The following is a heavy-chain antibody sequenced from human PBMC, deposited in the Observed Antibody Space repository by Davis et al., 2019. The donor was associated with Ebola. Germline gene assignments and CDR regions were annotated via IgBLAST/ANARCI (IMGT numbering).Heavy chain of an antibody. CDR2: ISYDGSNK. CDR3: ARGTYVREWGMDV. CDR1: GFTFSDYY. V-gene: IGHV3-30-3*01. Sequence: GESLKISCAASGFTFSDYYMNWVRQAPGKGLEWVAVISYDGSNKYYADSVKGRFTISRDNAKNFLYLQMNSLRDEDTAVYYCARGTYVREWGMDVWGQGTTVTVSS. D-gene: IGHD3-3*01. J-gene: IGHJ6*02.